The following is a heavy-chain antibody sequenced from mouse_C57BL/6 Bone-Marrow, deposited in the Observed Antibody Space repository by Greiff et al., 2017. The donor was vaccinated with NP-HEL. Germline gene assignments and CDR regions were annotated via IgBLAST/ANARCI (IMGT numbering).Heavy chain of an antibody. Sequence: QVQLQQPGAELVKPGASVKLSCKASGYTFTSYWMHWVKQRPGRGLEWIGRIDPNSGGTKYNEKFKSKATLTVDKPSSTAYTQISSLTSENSAVYYCARGKRRERSSGSYAMDYWGQGTSVTVSS. CDR3: ARGKRRERSSGSYAMDY. CDR2: IDPNSGGT. J-gene: IGHJ4*01. D-gene: IGHD1-1*01. CDR1: GYTFTSYW. V-gene: IGHV1-72*01.